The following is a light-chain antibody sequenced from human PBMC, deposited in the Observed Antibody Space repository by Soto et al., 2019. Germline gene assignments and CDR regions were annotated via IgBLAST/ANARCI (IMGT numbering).Light chain of an antibody. V-gene: IGKV3-20*01. CDR3: QQYGSSQIT. CDR1: QSVSSSY. CDR2: GAS. J-gene: IGKJ5*01. Sequence: IGLTQSPCTLSLSPGERATLSCRASQSVSSSYLAWYQQKPGQAPRLLIYGASSRATGIPDRFSGSGSGTDFTLTISRLEPEDFAVYYCQQYGSSQITFGQGTRLEIK.